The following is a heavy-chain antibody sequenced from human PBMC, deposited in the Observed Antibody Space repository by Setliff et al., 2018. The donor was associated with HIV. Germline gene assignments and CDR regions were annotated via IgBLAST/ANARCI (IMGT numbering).Heavy chain of an antibody. V-gene: IGHV4-39*07. D-gene: IGHD3-10*01. CDR3: ATGHYGSDSYYSIDH. CDR1: GGSININNYY. Sequence: PSETLSLTCTVSGGSININNYYWGWIRQPPGKGLEWIGSIYYSGATYYKPSLKSRLTIAIDTSTNTIYMQLSSLTSEDTALYYCATGHYGSDSYYSIDHWGQGTLVTVSS. CDR2: IYYSGAT. J-gene: IGHJ4*02.